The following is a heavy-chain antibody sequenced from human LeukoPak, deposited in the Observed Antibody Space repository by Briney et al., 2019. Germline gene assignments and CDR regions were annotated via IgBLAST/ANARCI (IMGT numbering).Heavy chain of an antibody. CDR1: GYTIMSYG. Sequence: ASVKVSCQASGYTIMSYGISWVRQAPGKGLEWMGWINTANGITNYAQEFQGRVSMTTDISTNKVYMELRSLRSDDTAVYYCAREGTSVVAFDIWGQGTMVTVSS. V-gene: IGHV1-18*01. J-gene: IGHJ3*02. CDR2: INTANGIT. CDR3: AREGTSVVAFDI. D-gene: IGHD4-23*01.